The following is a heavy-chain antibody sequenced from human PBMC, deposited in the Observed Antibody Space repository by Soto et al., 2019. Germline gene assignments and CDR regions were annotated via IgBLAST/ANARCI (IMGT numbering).Heavy chain of an antibody. J-gene: IGHJ6*02. CDR1: GYTFTSYS. CDR3: VRAPDPQSEYYYWGMDF. Sequence: GASVKVSCKASGYTFTSYSMHWVRQAPGQGLEWMGLINPSGGSTSYAQKFQGRVTITRDTSNSTAYMELSRLRSEDTAVYYFVRAPDPQSEYYYWGMDFWGQGTTITVS. CDR2: INPSGGST. V-gene: IGHV1-46*01.